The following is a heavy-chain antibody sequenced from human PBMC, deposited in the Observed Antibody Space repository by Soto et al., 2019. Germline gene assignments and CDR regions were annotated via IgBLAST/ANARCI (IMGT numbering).Heavy chain of an antibody. CDR3: ARDPSEIVVVPAAHYYGMDV. CDR2: INPNSGGT. Sequence: QVQLVQSGAEVKKPGASVKVSCKASGYTFTGYYMHWVRQAPGQGLEWMGWINPNSGGTNYAQKVQGWVPMTRDTAISTAYIELSRLRSDDTAVYYGARDPSEIVVVPAAHYYGMDVGGQGTTVTVSS. D-gene: IGHD2-2*01. J-gene: IGHJ6*02. V-gene: IGHV1-2*04. CDR1: GYTFTGYY.